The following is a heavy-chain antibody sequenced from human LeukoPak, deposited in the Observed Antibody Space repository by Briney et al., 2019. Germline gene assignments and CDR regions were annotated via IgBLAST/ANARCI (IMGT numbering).Heavy chain of an antibody. CDR3: AREAGLWFGELPRFFDY. CDR2: ISSSSSTI. D-gene: IGHD3-10*01. Sequence: GGSLRLSCAASGFTFSSYSMNWVRQAPGKGLEWVSYISSSSSTIYYADSVKGRFTISRDNAKNSLYPQMNSLRAEDTAVYYCAREAGLWFGELPRFFDYWGQGTLVTVSS. J-gene: IGHJ4*02. CDR1: GFTFSSYS. V-gene: IGHV3-48*01.